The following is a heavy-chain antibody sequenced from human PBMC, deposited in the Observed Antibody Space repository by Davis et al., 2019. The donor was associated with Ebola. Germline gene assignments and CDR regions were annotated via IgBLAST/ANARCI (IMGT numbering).Heavy chain of an antibody. CDR3: ALTTDGPQSWFDP. CDR1: GYTFTGHY. V-gene: IGHV1-2*02. CDR2: IHPNSGGT. Sequence: ASVKVSCKTSGYTFTGHYFHWVRQAPGQGLEWMGWIHPNSGGTNYAQKFQGRLTVTRDTSISTAYMELSSLTSDDTAVYYCALTTDGPQSWFDPWGQGAQVTVSS. J-gene: IGHJ5*02. D-gene: IGHD1/OR15-1a*01.